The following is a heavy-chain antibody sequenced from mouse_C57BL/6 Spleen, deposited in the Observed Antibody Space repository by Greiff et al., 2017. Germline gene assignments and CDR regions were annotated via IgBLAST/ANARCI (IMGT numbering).Heavy chain of an antibody. CDR3: ARNYYGSSPLWYFDV. Sequence: QVQLQQSGAELVRPGTSVKVSCKASGYAFTNYLIEWVKQRPGQGLGWIGVINPGSGGTNYNEKFKGKATLTADKSSSTAYMQLSSLTSEDSAVYFCARNYYGSSPLWYFDVWGTGTTVTVSS. V-gene: IGHV1-54*01. CDR2: INPGSGGT. CDR1: GYAFTNYL. J-gene: IGHJ1*03. D-gene: IGHD1-1*01.